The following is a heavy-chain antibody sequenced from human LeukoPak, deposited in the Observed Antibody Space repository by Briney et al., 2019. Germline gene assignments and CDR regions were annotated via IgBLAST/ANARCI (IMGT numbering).Heavy chain of an antibody. J-gene: IGHJ4*02. CDR1: GFTFSSYA. CDR2: ISGCGGST. Sequence: GGSLRLSCAASGFTFSSYAMSWVRQAPGKGLEWVSAISGCGGSTYYADSVKGRFTISRDNSKNTLYLQMNSLRAEDTDVYYCAKDRGITMVRGVMKAFDYWGQGTLVTVSS. D-gene: IGHD3-10*01. V-gene: IGHV3-23*01. CDR3: AKDRGITMVRGVMKAFDY.